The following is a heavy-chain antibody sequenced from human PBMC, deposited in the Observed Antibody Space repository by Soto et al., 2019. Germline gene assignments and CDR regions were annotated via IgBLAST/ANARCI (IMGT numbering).Heavy chain of an antibody. V-gene: IGHV1-69*13. CDR2: IIPIFGTA. Sequence: LVKVSCKASGGTFSSYTISWVRQAPGQGLEWMGGIIPIFGTANYAQKFQGRVTITADESTSTAYMELSSLRSEDTAVYYCASHMEGDYSPAFDYWGQGTLVTVSS. CDR3: ASHMEGDYSPAFDY. CDR1: GGTFSSYT. J-gene: IGHJ4*02. D-gene: IGHD4-17*01.